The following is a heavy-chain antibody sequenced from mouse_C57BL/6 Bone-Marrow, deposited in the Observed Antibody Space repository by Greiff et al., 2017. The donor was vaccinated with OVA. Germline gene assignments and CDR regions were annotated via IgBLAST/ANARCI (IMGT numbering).Heavy chain of an antibody. Sequence: EVMLVESEGGLVQPGSSMKLSCTASGFTFSDYYMAWVRQVPEKGLEWVANINYDGSSTYYLDSLKSRFIISRDNAKNILYLQMSSLKSEDTDTYYCARNWDEDWDFDVWGTGTTVTVSS. CDR3: ARNWDEDWDFDV. J-gene: IGHJ1*03. D-gene: IGHD4-1*01. CDR1: GFTFSDYY. CDR2: INYDGSST. V-gene: IGHV5-16*01.